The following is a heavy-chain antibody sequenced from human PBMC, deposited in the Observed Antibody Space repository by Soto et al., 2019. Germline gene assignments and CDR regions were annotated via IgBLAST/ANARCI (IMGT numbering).Heavy chain of an antibody. D-gene: IGHD1-20*01. CDR2: IWYDGSNK. CDR1: GFTFYTYG. J-gene: IGHJ4*02. CDR3: ARVSYNWNYVDY. Sequence: GGSLRLSCAASGFTFYTYGMHWVRQVPGKGLQWVAVIWYDGSNKYYADSVKGRFTISRDNSKNTLYLQMNSLRAEDTAVYYCARVSYNWNYVDYWGQGTLVTVSS. V-gene: IGHV3-33*01.